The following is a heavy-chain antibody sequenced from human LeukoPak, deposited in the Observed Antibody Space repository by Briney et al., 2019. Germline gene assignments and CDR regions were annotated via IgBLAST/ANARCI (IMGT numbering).Heavy chain of an antibody. Sequence: PSETLSLTCAVSGGSISSSSWWSWVRQPPGKGLEWIGEISHSGSTKYHPSLKSRVTISIDKTKNHFSLELSSVTAADTAVYYCAREGPGQAVDYFYYYMDVWGKGTTVTISS. CDR2: ISHSGST. CDR1: GGSISSSSW. V-gene: IGHV4-4*02. J-gene: IGHJ6*03. CDR3: AREGPGQAVDYFYYYMDV.